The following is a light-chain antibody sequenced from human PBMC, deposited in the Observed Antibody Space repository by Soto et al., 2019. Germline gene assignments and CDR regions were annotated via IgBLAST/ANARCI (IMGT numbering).Light chain of an antibody. Sequence: ETVLSESPGTVSLSQRERDTICCMASQSVGTYLALYQLKPGQAPSLLIYDASTRATGIAPRFRGSASGTDFTLTIISVEPEDFAVYYCQQYNKWPRTFGQGTKVAIK. CDR3: QQYNKWPRT. V-gene: IGKV3-11*01. CDR1: QSVGTY. CDR2: DAS. J-gene: IGKJ1*01.